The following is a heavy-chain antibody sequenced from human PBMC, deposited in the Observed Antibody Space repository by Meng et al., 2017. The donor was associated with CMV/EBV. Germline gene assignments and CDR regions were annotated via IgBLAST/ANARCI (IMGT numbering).Heavy chain of an antibody. Sequence: SETLSLTCTVSGGSVSSGSYYWSWIRQPPGKGLEWIGYIYYSGSTNYNPSLKSRVTISVDTSQNQFSPKLSSVTAADTAVYYCARDRITGNSSSWLWYYYYGMDVWGQGTTVTVSS. CDR2: IYYSGST. V-gene: IGHV4-61*01. D-gene: IGHD6-13*01. J-gene: IGHJ6*02. CDR1: GGSVSSGSYY. CDR3: ARDRITGNSSSWLWYYYYGMDV.